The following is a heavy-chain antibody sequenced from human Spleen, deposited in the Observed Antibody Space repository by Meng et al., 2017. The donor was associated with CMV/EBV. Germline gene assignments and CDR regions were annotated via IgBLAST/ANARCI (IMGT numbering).Heavy chain of an antibody. V-gene: IGHV1-46*01. D-gene: IGHD1-26*01. Sequence: CKASGSTFTSYYMHWVRQAPGQGLEWMGIINPSGGSTSYAQKFQGRVTMTRDTSTSTVYMELSSLRSEDTAVYYCARDRTGGSYLNYWGQGTLVTVSS. CDR1: GSTFTSYY. J-gene: IGHJ4*02. CDR3: ARDRTGGSYLNY. CDR2: INPSGGST.